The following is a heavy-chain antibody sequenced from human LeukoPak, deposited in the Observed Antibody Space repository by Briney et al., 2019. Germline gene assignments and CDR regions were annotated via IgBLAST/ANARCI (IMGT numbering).Heavy chain of an antibody. V-gene: IGHV3-66*02. Sequence: GGSLRLSCAASGFTVSTNYMSWVRQAPGKGLEWVSLINSGGSTYYADSVKGRFTISRDNSKNTLYLQMNSLRAEDTAVYYCASLPEDIVVVPAASDAFDIWGQGTMVTVSS. CDR1: GFTVSTNY. J-gene: IGHJ3*02. D-gene: IGHD2-2*01. CDR3: ASLPEDIVVVPAASDAFDI. CDR2: INSGGST.